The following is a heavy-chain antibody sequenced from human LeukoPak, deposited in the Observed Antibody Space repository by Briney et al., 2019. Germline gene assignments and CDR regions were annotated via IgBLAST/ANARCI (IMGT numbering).Heavy chain of an antibody. V-gene: IGHV1-69*04. CDR1: GYTFTSYG. CDR3: ARDPDNWFDP. J-gene: IGHJ5*02. CDR2: IIPILGIA. Sequence: SVKVSCKASGYTFTSYGISWVRQAPGQGLEWMGRIIPILGIANYAQKFQGRVTITADKSTSTAYMELSSLRSEDTAVYYCARDPDNWFDPWGQGTLVTVSS.